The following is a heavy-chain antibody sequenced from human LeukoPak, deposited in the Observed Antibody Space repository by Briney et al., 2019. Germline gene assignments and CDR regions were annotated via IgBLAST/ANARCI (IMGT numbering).Heavy chain of an antibody. J-gene: IGHJ5*02. CDR1: GFTVSSNY. Sequence: GGSLRLACAASGFTVSSNYMSWVRQAPGKGLEWVSVIYSGGRTYYADSVKGRFAISRDNSKNTLYLQMDSLRAEDMAVYYCARDPWLDPWGQGTLVTVSS. CDR2: IYSGGRT. V-gene: IGHV3-53*01. CDR3: ARDPWLDP.